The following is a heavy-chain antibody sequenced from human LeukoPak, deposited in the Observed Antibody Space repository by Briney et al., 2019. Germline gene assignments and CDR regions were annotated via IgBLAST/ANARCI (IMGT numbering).Heavy chain of an antibody. J-gene: IGHJ4*02. V-gene: IGHV1-46*01. CDR1: GYTFTSYY. CDR3: ARDGSGLGNSDLDY. CDR2: INLSGGST. D-gene: IGHD3-3*01. Sequence: ASVKVSCKASGYTFTSYYIHWVRQAPGQGLEWMGIINLSGGSTSYAQKFQGRVTMTSDTSTSTVYMELSSLRSDDTAIYYCARDGSGLGNSDLDYWGQGTLVTVSS.